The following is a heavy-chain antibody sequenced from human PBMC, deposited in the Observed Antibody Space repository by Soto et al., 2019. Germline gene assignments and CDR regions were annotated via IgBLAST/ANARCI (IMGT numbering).Heavy chain of an antibody. J-gene: IGHJ4*02. D-gene: IGHD1-1*01. CDR1: GYTFTSYA. V-gene: IGHV1-3*01. CDR3: ARVGPLLDGLDC. Sequence: ASVKVSCKACGYTFTSYAMHWVGQAPGQRREWMGWINAGNGNTKYSQKFQGRVTITRDTSASTAYMELSSLRSEDTAVYYCARVGPLLDGLDCWGQGTTVTVSS. CDR2: INAGNGNT.